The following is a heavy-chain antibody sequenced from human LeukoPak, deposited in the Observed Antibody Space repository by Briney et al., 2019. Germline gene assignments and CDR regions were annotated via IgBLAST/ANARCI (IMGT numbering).Heavy chain of an antibody. D-gene: IGHD4-11*01. J-gene: IGHJ4*02. CDR3: GRHKGMPGYSTY. CDR1: GGSISGSDYY. V-gene: IGHV4-39*01. CDR2: IYYSGST. Sequence: SETLSLTCTVSGGSISGSDYYWGWIRQPPGKGLEWIGNIYYSGSTYYNPSLKSRVTISVDTSKNQFSLKLSSVPAADTAVYYCGRHKGMPGYSTYWGQGSLVTVSS.